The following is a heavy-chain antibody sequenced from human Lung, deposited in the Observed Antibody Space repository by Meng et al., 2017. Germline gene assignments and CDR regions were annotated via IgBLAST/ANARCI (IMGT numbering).Heavy chain of an antibody. CDR1: DYTFTGYG. V-gene: IGHV1-18*01. J-gene: IGHJ4*02. D-gene: IGHD3-10*01. CDR3: ARGTPGRSYSDY. CDR2: LGAHDGDT. Sequence: QGQPGQAGGEGKKPGASVKVSCKASDYTFTGYGVSWVRQAPGQGLEWMAWLGAHDGDTSHAPKFQGRVTVSADRPTATAYMELRSLRSDDTAVYYCARGTPGRSYSDYWGQGTLVTVSS.